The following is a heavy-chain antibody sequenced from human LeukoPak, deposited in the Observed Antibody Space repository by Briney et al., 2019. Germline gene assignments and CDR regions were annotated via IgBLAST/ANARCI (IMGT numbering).Heavy chain of an antibody. CDR3: ARDCSAGSCYPSGFDY. V-gene: IGHV4-59*01. D-gene: IGHD2-15*01. J-gene: IGHJ4*02. CDR1: GGSISSNY. Sequence: KSSETLSLTCTVSGGSISSNYWSWIRQPPGKGLEWIGYISYSRSTNYNPSLKSRVTISVDTSKNQFSLKLSSVTAADTAVYYCARDCSAGSCYPSGFDYWGQGTLVTVSS. CDR2: ISYSRST.